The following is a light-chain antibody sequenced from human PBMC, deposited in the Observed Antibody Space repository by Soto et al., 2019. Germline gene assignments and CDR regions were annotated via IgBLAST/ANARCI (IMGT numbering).Light chain of an antibody. J-gene: IGKJ3*01. CDR1: QSVAGSH. CDR3: QQYGWSPVLFS. Sequence: EIVLTQSPGTLSLSPGERATLSCRASQSVAGSHLAWYQQKPGQAPRLLIYGASSRATGIPDRFSGSGSATDFTLTISRLELEDFAVYYCQQYGWSPVLFSFGPGTKVDI. V-gene: IGKV3-20*01. CDR2: GAS.